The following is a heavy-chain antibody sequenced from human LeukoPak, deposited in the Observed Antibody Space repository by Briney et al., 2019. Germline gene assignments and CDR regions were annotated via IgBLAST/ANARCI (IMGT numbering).Heavy chain of an antibody. D-gene: IGHD4-11*01. CDR1: GFTFVHYG. V-gene: IGHV3-33*06. CDR2: ISHDGSSQ. CDR3: AKDAQRGFDYSNSLES. J-gene: IGHJ5*01. Sequence: GGSLRLSCVASGFTFVHYGMHWVRQAPGKGLEWVTVISHDGSSQYYADSVKGRFTISRDNSMNTLYLQMNSLRAKDTAVYYCAKDAQRGFDYSNSLESWGQGTLLTVSS.